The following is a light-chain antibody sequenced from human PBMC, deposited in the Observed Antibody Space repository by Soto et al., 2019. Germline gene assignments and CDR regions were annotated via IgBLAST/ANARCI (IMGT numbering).Light chain of an antibody. V-gene: IGKV1D-13*01. CDR2: DAS. CDR1: QGIRSA. J-gene: IGKJ1*01. Sequence: AIQLTQSPSFLSASVGDRVTITCRASQGIRSALAWYQQKPGEAPKLLIYDASSLESGVPSRFSGSGSGTDFTLTISSLQPEDFATYYCQQFNNYPWTFGQGTTVEIK. CDR3: QQFNNYPWT.